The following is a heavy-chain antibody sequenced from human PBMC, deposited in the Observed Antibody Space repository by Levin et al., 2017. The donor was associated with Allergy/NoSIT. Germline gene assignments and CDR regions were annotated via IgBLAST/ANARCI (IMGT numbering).Heavy chain of an antibody. CDR1: GGSFSGYY. V-gene: IGHV4-34*01. CDR3: VAGVPAAMSVRFRRRNWFDP. D-gene: IGHD2-2*01. CDR2: INHSGST. Sequence: SSETLSLTCAVYGGSFSGYYWSWIRQPPGKGLEWIGEINHSGSTNYNPSLKSRVTISVDTSKNQFSLKLSSVTAADTAVYYCVAGVPAAMSVRFRRRNWFDPWGQGTLVTVSS. J-gene: IGHJ5*02.